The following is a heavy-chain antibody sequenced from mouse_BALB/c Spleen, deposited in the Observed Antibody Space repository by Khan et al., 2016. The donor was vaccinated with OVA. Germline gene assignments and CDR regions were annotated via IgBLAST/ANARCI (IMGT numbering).Heavy chain of an antibody. V-gene: IGHV2-6-4*01. CDR2: IWGGGCT. CDR1: GFSLSSYN. D-gene: IGHD2-12*01. J-gene: IGHJ4*01. Sequence: QVQLKESGPGLVAPSQSLSITCAVSGFSLSSYNLHWVRQPPGKGLEWLGMIWGGGCTAYNSTLKSRLCISKDNSKSQVFLKMNSLQTDDTDMYYSTRDYYSYDGYYAMDYGGQGTSVTVSA. CDR3: TRDYYSYDGYYAMDY.